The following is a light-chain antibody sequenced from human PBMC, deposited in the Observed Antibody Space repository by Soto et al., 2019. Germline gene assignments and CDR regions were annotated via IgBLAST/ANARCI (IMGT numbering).Light chain of an antibody. V-gene: IGKV3-20*01. Sequence: ESVLTQSPGTLSLSPGERATLSWRASQSVSSYLAWYQQKPGQAPRLLIYGASSRATGIPDRFSGSGSGTDFTLTIRRLEPEDFAVYYCQQYGRPSRTFGPGNKVEIK. CDR3: QQYGRPSRT. CDR2: GAS. CDR1: QSVSSY. J-gene: IGKJ1*01.